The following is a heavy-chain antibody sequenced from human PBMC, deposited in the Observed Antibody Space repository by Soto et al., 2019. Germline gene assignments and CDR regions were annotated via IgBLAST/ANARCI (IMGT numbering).Heavy chain of an antibody. CDR3: ARLDS. CDR2: IKHTGDA. J-gene: IGHJ4*02. CDR1: GDSIKTETW. Sequence: SETLSLTCAVSGDSIKTETWWSWLRQLPGTGLEWIGEIKHTGDANANPALRSRVSMSVDRTKNQFFLNLRSVSAADTAVYFYARLDSWGQGTLVTVSS. V-gene: IGHV4-4*02.